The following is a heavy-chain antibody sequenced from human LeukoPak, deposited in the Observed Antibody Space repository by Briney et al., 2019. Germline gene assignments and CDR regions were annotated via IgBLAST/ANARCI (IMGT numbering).Heavy chain of an antibody. CDR3: ARHCSGGSCYSDFDC. J-gene: IGHJ4*02. D-gene: IGHD2-15*01. Sequence: SETLSLTCTVSGASISSYYWSWIRQPPGKGLESIGYVSYSGSTNYNPSLKSRVTISVDTSKNQFSLKVSSVTAADTAVYYCARHCSGGSCYSDFDCWGQGTLVTVSS. CDR2: VSYSGST. V-gene: IGHV4-59*08. CDR1: GASISSYY.